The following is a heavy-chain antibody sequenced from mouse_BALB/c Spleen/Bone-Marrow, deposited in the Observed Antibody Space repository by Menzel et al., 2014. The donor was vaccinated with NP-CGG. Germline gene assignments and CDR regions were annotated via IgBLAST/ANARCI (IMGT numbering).Heavy chain of an antibody. D-gene: IGHD1-1*01. Sequence: VHLVESGPGLVAPSQSLSITCTVSGFSLTSYGVHWVRQPPGKGLEWLGVIWAGGSTNYNSALMSRLSISKDNSKSQVFLKMNSLQTDDTAMYYCARADYYGSSSYYYAMDYWGQGTSVTVSS. CDR2: IWAGGST. CDR1: GFSLTSYG. V-gene: IGHV2-9*02. J-gene: IGHJ4*01. CDR3: ARADYYGSSSYYYAMDY.